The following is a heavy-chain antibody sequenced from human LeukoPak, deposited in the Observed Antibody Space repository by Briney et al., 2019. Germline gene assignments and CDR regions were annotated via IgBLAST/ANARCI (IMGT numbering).Heavy chain of an antibody. CDR1: GFTFSSYS. CDR2: ISSSSSYI. CDR3: AIDVDHAVAGPFDP. D-gene: IGHD6-19*01. Sequence: GSLRLSCAASGFTFSSYSMNWVRQAPGKGLEWVSSISSSSSYIYYADSVKGRFTISRDNAKNSLYLQMNSLRAEDTAVYYFAIDVDHAVAGPFDPWGQGTLVTVSS. J-gene: IGHJ5*02. V-gene: IGHV3-21*01.